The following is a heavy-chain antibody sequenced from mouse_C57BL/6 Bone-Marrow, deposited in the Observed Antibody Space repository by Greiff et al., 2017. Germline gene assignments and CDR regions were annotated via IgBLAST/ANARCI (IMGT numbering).Heavy chain of an antibody. D-gene: IGHD1-1*01. V-gene: IGHV5-17*01. J-gene: IGHJ4*01. CDR1: GFTFSDYG. CDR2: ISSGSSTI. CDR3: ARRYYGSSLYYAMDY. Sequence: DVKLVESGGGLVKPGGSLKLSCAASGFTFSDYGMHWVRQAPEKGLEWVAYISSGSSTIYYADTVKGRFTISRDNAKNTLFLQMTSLRSEDTAMYYCARRYYGSSLYYAMDYWGQGTSVTVSS.